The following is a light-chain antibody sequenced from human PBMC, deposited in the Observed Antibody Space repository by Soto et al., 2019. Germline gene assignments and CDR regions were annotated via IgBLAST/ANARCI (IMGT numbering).Light chain of an antibody. V-gene: IGKV3-20*01. J-gene: IGKJ4*01. CDR1: QSIRSNY. CDR2: GAS. CDR3: QQCGDSPLT. Sequence: EIVLTQSPGTLSLSPGERATLSCRASQSIRSNYLAWYQQKPGQAPSLLIYGASSRATGIPDRFSGSGSGTDFTLTISSLQPEDFAVYYCQQCGDSPLTFGGGTRVEIK.